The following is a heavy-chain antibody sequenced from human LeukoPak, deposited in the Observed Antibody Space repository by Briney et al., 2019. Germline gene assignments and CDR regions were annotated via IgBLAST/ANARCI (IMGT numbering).Heavy chain of an antibody. CDR3: AKGDCGADCYPDY. V-gene: IGHV3-9*01. CDR1: GFTFSSYA. D-gene: IGHD2-21*02. Sequence: GRSLRLSCAASGFTFSSYAMHWVRQAPGKGLEWVSGISWNGGSIGYADSMKGRFTISRDNAQNSLYLQMSSLRVEDTAIYYRAKGDCGADCYPDYWGQGTLVTVSS. CDR2: ISWNGGSI. J-gene: IGHJ4*02.